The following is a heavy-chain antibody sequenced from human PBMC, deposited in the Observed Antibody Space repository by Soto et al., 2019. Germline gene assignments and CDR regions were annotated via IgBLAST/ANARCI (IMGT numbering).Heavy chain of an antibody. CDR2: TSANGGGT. Sequence: GGSLRLSCAASGFPFRSYAMSWVRQAPGKGLEWASGTSANGGGTYYADPVKGRFTISRDNSRNTLYLQMISLRAEDTAVYYCAKAICISRKGIDFWGQGTQVTVSS. J-gene: IGHJ4*02. CDR1: GFPFRSYA. D-gene: IGHD3-16*01. CDR3: AKAICISRKGIDF. V-gene: IGHV3-23*01.